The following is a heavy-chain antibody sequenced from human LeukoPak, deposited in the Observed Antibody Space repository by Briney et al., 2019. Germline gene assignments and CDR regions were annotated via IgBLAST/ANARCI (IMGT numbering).Heavy chain of an antibody. D-gene: IGHD5-18*01. V-gene: IGHV4-39*07. J-gene: IGHJ4*02. CDR3: ARSVDTSMVGDY. CDR1: GGSISSANYY. CDR2: FYYSGKT. Sequence: SETLSLTCSVSGGSISSANYYWGWIRQPPGKGLDWIGSFYYSGKTYYNPSLKSRVTISLDTSKNQFSLKLNSVTAADTAVYYCARSVDTSMVGDYWGQGTLVTVSS.